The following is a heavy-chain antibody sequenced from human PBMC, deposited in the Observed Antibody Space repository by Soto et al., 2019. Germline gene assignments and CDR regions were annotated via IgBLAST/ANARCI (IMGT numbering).Heavy chain of an antibody. CDR3: AKDRYCSSTSCYAFDI. Sequence: GESLKISCAASGFTFSSYAMSWVRQAPGKGLEWVSAISGSGGSTYYADSVKGRFTISRDNSKNTLYLQMNSLRAEDTAVYYCAKDRYCSSTSCYAFDIWGQGTMVTVSS. V-gene: IGHV3-23*01. CDR1: GFTFSSYA. CDR2: ISGSGGST. J-gene: IGHJ3*02. D-gene: IGHD2-2*01.